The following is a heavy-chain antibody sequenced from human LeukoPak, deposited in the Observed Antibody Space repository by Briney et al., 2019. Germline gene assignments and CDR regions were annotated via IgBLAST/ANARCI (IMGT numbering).Heavy chain of an antibody. CDR3: ARVVGATIGPIDY. CDR1: GYTFTGYY. CDR2: INPNSGGT. J-gene: IGHJ4*02. D-gene: IGHD1-26*01. V-gene: IGHV1-2*02. Sequence: ASVKVSCKASGYTFTGYYMHWVRQAPGQGLEWMGWINPNSGGTNYAQKFQGRVTMTRDTSISTAYMELSRLRSDDTAVYYCARVVGATIGPIDYWGQGTLVTVSS.